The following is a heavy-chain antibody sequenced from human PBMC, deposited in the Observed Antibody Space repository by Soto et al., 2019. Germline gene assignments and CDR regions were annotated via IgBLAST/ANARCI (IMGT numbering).Heavy chain of an antibody. D-gene: IGHD2-15*01. CDR2: ISPYNGHT. J-gene: IGHJ4*02. V-gene: IGHV1-18*01. CDR1: GYTFNLYG. CDR3: ARVPSGTVVVVAATLFDY. Sequence: QVQLVQSGAEVRKPGASVKVSCKASGYTFNLYGISWVRQAPGQGLEWMGWISPYNGHTHYAQKLQGRVTMTTNTSASTAYMELRSLRSDDTAVYFCARVPSGTVVVVAATLFDYWGQGTLVTVSS.